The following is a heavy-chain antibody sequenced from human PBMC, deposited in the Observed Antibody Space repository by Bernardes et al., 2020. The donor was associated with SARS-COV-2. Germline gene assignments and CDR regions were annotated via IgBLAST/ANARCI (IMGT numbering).Heavy chain of an antibody. D-gene: IGHD4-4*01. CDR1: GFTFSSYT. V-gene: IGHV3-21*06. J-gene: IGHJ4*02. Sequence: GGSLRLSCAASGFTFSSYTMNWVRQAPGKGLEWISSISTISGYISYSDSVRGRFTISRDNAKNSVSLQMNSLRAEDTAVYYCARVDFSNLYYFDYWGQGTPVTVSS. CDR3: ARVDFSNLYYFDY. CDR2: ISTISGYI.